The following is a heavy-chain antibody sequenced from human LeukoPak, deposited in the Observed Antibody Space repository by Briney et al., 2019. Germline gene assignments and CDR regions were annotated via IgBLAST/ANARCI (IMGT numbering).Heavy chain of an antibody. J-gene: IGHJ2*01. CDR3: AKDGYKAAGYFDL. CDR2: ISGKGDNT. D-gene: IGHD6-13*01. Sequence: PGGSLRLSCAASGFTFEEYAMHWVRQVPGQGLEWVALISGKGDNTQYAESVKGRFTVSRDNRKNSLSLQMDGLRVEDTALFYCAKDGYKAAGYFDLWGRGTLVTVSS. CDR1: GFTFEEYA. V-gene: IGHV3-43*02.